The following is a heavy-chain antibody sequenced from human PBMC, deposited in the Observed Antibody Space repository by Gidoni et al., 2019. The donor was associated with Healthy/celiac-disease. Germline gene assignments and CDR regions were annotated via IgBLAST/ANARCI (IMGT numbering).Heavy chain of an antibody. Sequence: QVQLQESGPELVKPSGTLSLTCAVSGGSISSSNWWSWVRQPPGKGLEWIGAIDHSGSTNYNPSLKSRITISVDKSKNQFSLKLSSVTAADTAVYYCARDGDFWSGNLDYWGQGTLVTVSS. J-gene: IGHJ4*02. CDR1: GGSISSSNW. D-gene: IGHD3-3*01. V-gene: IGHV4-4*02. CDR2: IDHSGST. CDR3: ARDGDFWSGNLDY.